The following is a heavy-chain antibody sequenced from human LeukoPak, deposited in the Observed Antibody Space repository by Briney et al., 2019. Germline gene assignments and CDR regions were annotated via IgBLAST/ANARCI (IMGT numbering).Heavy chain of an antibody. CDR3: ARGPKSFSSGYYQGAFDI. CDR2: IYHSGST. D-gene: IGHD3-22*01. J-gene: IGHJ3*02. V-gene: IGHV4-30-2*01. Sequence: SETLSLTCAVSGGSISSGGYSWSWIRQPSGKGLEWIGYIYHSGSTYYNPSLKSRVTISVDRSKNQFSLKLSSVTAADTAVYYCARGPKSFSSGYYQGAFDIWGQGTMVTVSS. CDR1: GGSISSGGYS.